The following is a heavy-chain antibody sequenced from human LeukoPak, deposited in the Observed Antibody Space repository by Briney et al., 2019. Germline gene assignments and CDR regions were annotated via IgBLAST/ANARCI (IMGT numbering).Heavy chain of an antibody. V-gene: IGHV3-21*01. Sequence: GGSLRLSCSASGFTFSIYSMNWARQAPGKGLEWVSSISSSSSYIYYADSVNGRFTISRDNAKNSLYLQMNSLRAEDTAVYYCARDAGYCSGGSCSDYGMDVWGQGTTVTVSS. CDR1: GFTFSIYS. D-gene: IGHD2-15*01. CDR2: ISSSSSYI. J-gene: IGHJ6*02. CDR3: ARDAGYCSGGSCSDYGMDV.